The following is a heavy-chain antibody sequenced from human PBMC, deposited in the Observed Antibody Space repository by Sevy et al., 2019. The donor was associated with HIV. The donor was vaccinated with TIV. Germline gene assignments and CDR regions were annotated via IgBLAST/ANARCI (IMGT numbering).Heavy chain of an antibody. CDR2: ISSSGTTR. CDR3: AGAPTVISFYF. CDR1: GFSLSDYY. V-gene: IGHV3-11*01. Sequence: GGSLRLSCAGSGFSLSDYYMSWIRQAPGKGLEWISYISSSGTTRYYADSVRGRFTISKDNAKKSLYLQMNSLRAEDTAIYYCAGAPTVISFYFWGQGVLVTVSS. D-gene: IGHD4-17*01. J-gene: IGHJ4*02.